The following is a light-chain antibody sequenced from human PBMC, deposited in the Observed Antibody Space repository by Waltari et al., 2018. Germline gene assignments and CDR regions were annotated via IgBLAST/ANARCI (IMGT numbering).Light chain of an antibody. V-gene: IGLV3-21*03. Sequence: SYVLTQPPSVSVAPGRTATIICGGDNIGSQGVNWYQQRPGQAPVLVVYDDSDRPSDIPERFSGSISGNMATLTVSRVEAGDEADYYCQVWDSSRDLVLIGGGTKLTVL. CDR1: NIGSQG. CDR2: DDS. J-gene: IGLJ2*01. CDR3: QVWDSSRDLVL.